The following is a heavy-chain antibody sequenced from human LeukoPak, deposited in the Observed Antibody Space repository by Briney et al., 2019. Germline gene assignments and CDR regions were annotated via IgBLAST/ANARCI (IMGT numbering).Heavy chain of an antibody. Sequence: GGSLRLSCAASGFTFISYAMSGVRQAPGKGLEWVSAISGSGGSTYYADSVKGRFTISRDNSKNTLYLQMNSLRAEDTAVYYCAKVDCSGGSCYFLYFDYWGQGTLVTVSS. CDR2: ISGSGGST. V-gene: IGHV3-23*01. D-gene: IGHD2-15*01. CDR3: AKVDCSGGSCYFLYFDY. CDR1: GFTFISYA. J-gene: IGHJ4*02.